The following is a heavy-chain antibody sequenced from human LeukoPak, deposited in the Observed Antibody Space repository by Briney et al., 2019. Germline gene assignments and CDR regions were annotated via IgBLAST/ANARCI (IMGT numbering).Heavy chain of an antibody. CDR1: GGSISSGGYS. J-gene: IGHJ4*02. Sequence: PSQTLSLTCAVSGGSISSGGYSWSWIRQPPGKGLEWIGYIYHSGSTYYNPSLKSRVTISVDRSKNQFSLKLGSVTAADTAVYYCAREPASSGYDYWGQGTLVTVSS. D-gene: IGHD5-12*01. CDR2: IYHSGST. CDR3: AREPASSGYDY. V-gene: IGHV4-30-2*01.